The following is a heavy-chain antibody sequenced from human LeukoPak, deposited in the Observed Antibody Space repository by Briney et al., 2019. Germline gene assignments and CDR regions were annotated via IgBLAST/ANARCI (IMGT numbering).Heavy chain of an antibody. D-gene: IGHD3-22*01. V-gene: IGHV3-23*01. CDR2: ISGSGGST. Sequence: GGSLRLSCAASGFTFSSYAMSWVRQAPGKGLEWVSAISGSGGSTYYADSVKGRFTISRDNSKSTLYLQTNSLRAEDTAVYYCAKTPWYDSSGYAYFDYWGQGTLVTVSS. CDR1: GFTFSSYA. CDR3: AKTPWYDSSGYAYFDY. J-gene: IGHJ4*02.